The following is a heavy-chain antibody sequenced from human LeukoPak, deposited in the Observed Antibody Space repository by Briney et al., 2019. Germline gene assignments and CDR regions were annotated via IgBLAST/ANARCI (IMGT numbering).Heavy chain of an antibody. J-gene: IGHJ4*02. D-gene: IGHD3-22*01. CDR1: GFTFSSYS. CDR2: ISSSSSYI. CDR3: AREGYYYDSSGFYQGYFDY. V-gene: IGHV3-21*04. Sequence: GGSLRLSCAASGFTFSSYSMNWVRQAPGKGLEWVSSISSSSSYIYYADSVKGRFTISRDNAKNSLYLQMNSLRAEDTAVYYCAREGYYYDSSGFYQGYFDYWGQGTLVTVSS.